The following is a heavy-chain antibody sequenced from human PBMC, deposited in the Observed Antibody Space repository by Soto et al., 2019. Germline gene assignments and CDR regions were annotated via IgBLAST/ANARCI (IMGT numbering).Heavy chain of an antibody. D-gene: IGHD2-8*01. Sequence: EASVKVSCKASGYSFTGYHIHWVRQAPGQGLEWLGRINPKSGGTSTAQKFQGWVTMTTDTSISTASMELTRLTSDDTAIYYCARGDSTDCSNGVCSFFYNHDMDVWGQGTTVTVSS. J-gene: IGHJ6*02. CDR2: INPKSGGT. CDR1: GYSFTGYH. V-gene: IGHV1-2*04. CDR3: ARGDSTDCSNGVCSFFYNHDMDV.